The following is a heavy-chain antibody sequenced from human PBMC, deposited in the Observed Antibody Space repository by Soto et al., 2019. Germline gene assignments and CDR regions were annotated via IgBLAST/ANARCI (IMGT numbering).Heavy chain of an antibody. J-gene: IGHJ4*02. CDR1: GFTFSSYC. CDR3: AKGGRQWLVTSDFNY. Sequence: VGSLRLSCAGSGFTFSSYCMSWLRQAPGKGLEWVANTKQDESEKYYADSVKGRFTISRDSSKNTVSLEMTSLRAEDTAVYYCAKGGRQWLVTSDFNYWGQGALVTVSP. CDR2: TKQDESEK. V-gene: IGHV3-7*01. D-gene: IGHD6-19*01.